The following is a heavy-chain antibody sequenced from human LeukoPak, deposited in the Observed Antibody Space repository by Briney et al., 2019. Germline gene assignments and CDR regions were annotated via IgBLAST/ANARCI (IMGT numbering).Heavy chain of an antibody. J-gene: IGHJ4*02. V-gene: IGHV4-61*02. CDR3: ARGYCSGGSCHPLDY. D-gene: IGHD2-15*01. CDR1: GGSISSGSYY. CDR2: IYTSGST. Sequence: PSQTLSLTCTVSGGSISSGSYYWSWIRQPAGKGLEWIGRIYTSGSTNYNPSLKSRVTISVDTSKNQLSLKLSSVTAADTAVYYCARGYCSGGSCHPLDYWGQGTLVTVS.